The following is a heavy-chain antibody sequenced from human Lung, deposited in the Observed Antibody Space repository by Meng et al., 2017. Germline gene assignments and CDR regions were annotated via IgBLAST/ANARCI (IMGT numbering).Heavy chain of an antibody. CDR1: GFTFSRNA. V-gene: IGHV3-30*01. Sequence: QVQLVEAGGGVVQPGRSLRLSCAASGFTFSRNAMHWVRQAPGKGLEWVAAISYDGSNQHYADSVKGRFTISRDNSENTLYLQMNRLRAEDTAVYYCARNNYGDYYFDYWGQGTLVTVSS. D-gene: IGHD4-17*01. CDR2: ISYDGSNQ. CDR3: ARNNYGDYYFDY. J-gene: IGHJ4*02.